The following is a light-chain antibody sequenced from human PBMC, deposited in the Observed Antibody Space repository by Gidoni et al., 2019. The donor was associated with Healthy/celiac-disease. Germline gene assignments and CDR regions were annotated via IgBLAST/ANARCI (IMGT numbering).Light chain of an antibody. CDR2: KAS. CDR3: QQYNSYWIT. CDR1: QSISSW. Sequence: DIQMIQSPSTLSASVGDRFTITCRASQSISSWLAWYQQKPGKAPKLLIYKASSLESGVPSRFSGSGSGTEFTLTISSLQPDDFATYYCQQYNSYWITFGQGTRLEIK. J-gene: IGKJ5*01. V-gene: IGKV1-5*03.